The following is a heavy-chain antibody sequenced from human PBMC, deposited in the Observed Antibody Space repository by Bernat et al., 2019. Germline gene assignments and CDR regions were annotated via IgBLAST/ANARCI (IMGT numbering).Heavy chain of an antibody. V-gene: IGHV3-30-3*01. CDR3: AGDGAEFKLLYSYGMEV. CDR1: GFTFSSYA. D-gene: IGHD1-26*01. Sequence: QVQLVESGGGVVQPGRSLRLSCAASGFTFSSYAMHWVRQAPGKGLEWVALISYDGSNKYYEDSVKGRFTVSRDNSKNTLYLQMNSLRPEDATVFYCAGDGAEFKLLYSYGMEVWGQGTTVIVSS. CDR2: ISYDGSNK. J-gene: IGHJ6*02.